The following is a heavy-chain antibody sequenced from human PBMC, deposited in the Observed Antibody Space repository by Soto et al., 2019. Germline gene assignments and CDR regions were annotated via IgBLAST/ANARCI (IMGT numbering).Heavy chain of an antibody. J-gene: IGHJ5*02. CDR2: IYYSGST. CDR3: ARVHPITIFGVVNWWFDP. V-gene: IGHV4-59*01. Sequence: SETLSLTCTVSGGSISSYYWSWIRQPPGKGLEWIGYIYYSGSTNYNPSLKSRVTISVDTSKNQFSLKLSSVTAADTAVYYCARVHPITIFGVVNWWFDPWGQGTLVTVSS. D-gene: IGHD3-3*01. CDR1: GGSISSYY.